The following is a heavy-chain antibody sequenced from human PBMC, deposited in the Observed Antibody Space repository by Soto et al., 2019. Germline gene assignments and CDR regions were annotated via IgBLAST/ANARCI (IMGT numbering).Heavy chain of an antibody. V-gene: IGHV5-51*01. CDR2: IYPSDSDT. Sequence: PXESLVICCQVSGYTFTIYWIGWVRQMPGKGLEWMGIIYPSDSDTRYSPSFQGQVTISADQSINTAYLQWDSLKASDTAIYYCARPANTVADHFDLWGQGTPVTVSS. CDR3: ARPANTVADHFDL. J-gene: IGHJ4*02. D-gene: IGHD4-17*01. CDR1: GYTFTIYW.